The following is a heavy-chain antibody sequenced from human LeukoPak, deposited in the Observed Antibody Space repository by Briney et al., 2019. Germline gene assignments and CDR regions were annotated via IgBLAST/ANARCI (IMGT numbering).Heavy chain of an antibody. V-gene: IGHV4-59*01. Sequence: SETLSLTCTVSGGSISSYYWNWIRQPPGKGLEWIGYIYYSGSTNYNPSLKSRVTISVDTSKNQFSLKLSSVTAADTAVYYCARGPIVATKALNYYFDYWGQGTLVTVSS. CDR3: ARGPIVATKALNYYFDY. J-gene: IGHJ4*02. CDR1: GGSISSYY. CDR2: IYYSGST. D-gene: IGHD5-12*01.